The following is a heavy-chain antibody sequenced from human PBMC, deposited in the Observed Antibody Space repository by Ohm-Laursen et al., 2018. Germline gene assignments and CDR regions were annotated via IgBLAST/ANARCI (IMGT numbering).Heavy chain of an antibody. D-gene: IGHD6-13*01. V-gene: IGHV3-33*01. J-gene: IGHJ4*02. CDR3: ARAESSSSLSLWAY. CDR1: GFTFRSYG. Sequence: SLRLSCAASGFTFRSYGMHWVRQAPGKGLEWVAVIWYDGTNEYSDGTNGYYADFVKGRFSISRDDSKNTLYLQMNSLRGEDTAVYFCARAESSSSLSLWAYWGQGTQVTVSS. CDR2: IWYDGTNEYSDGTNG.